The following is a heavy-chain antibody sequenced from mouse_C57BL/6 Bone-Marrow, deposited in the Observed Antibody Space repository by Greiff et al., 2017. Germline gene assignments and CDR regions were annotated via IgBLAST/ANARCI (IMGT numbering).Heavy chain of an antibody. D-gene: IGHD2-5*01. V-gene: IGHV14-4*01. CDR3: TTPSDYSNYDFDY. CDR1: GFNIKDDY. Sequence: VQLQQSGAELVRPGASVKLSCTASGFNIKDDYMHWVKQRPEQGLEWIGWIDPENGDTEYASKVQGKATRTADTSSNTAYLQLSSLTSEDTAVYYCTTPSDYSNYDFDYWGQGTTLTVSS. J-gene: IGHJ2*01. CDR2: IDPENGDT.